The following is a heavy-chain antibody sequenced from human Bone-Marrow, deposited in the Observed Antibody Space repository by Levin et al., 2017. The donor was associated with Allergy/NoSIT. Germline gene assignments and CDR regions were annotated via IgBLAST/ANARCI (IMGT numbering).Heavy chain of an antibody. CDR3: TTDQAYPHSTLYDFWSGTIANAFDI. CDR2: IKSKTDGGTT. D-gene: IGHD3-3*01. CDR1: GFTFSNAW. J-gene: IGHJ3*02. V-gene: IGHV3-15*07. Sequence: LGESLKISCAASGFTFSNAWMNWVRQAPGKGLEWVGRIKSKTDGGTTDYAAPVKGRFTISRDDSKNTLYLQMNSLKTEDTAVYYCTTDQAYPHSTLYDFWSGTIANAFDIWGQGTMVTVSS.